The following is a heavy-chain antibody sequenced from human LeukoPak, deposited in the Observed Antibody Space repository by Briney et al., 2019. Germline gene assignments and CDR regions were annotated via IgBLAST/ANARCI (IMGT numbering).Heavy chain of an antibody. CDR3: ARGEQLEN. D-gene: IGHD6-13*01. Sequence: GKSLRLSWAASGFTFSNYAMHGVRQAPSRGLEGVASICYDGTKKSYAASLRGRFTISRDNSKNTLYLQMNSLRAEDTAVYYCARGEQLENWGQGTLVTVSS. CDR1: GFTFSNYA. J-gene: IGHJ4*02. V-gene: IGHV3-30*04. CDR2: ICYDGTKK.